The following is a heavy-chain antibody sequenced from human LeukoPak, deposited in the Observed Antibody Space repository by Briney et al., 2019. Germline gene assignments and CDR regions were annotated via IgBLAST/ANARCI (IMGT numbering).Heavy chain of an antibody. CDR3: AKARGYYDSSGNYFFPRGFDP. CDR2: ISGSGGST. D-gene: IGHD3-22*01. Sequence: GGSLTLSCAASGFTFSSYAMSWVRQAPGKGLEWVSAISGSGGSTYYADSVKGRFTISRDNSKNTLYLQMNSLRAEDTAVYYCAKARGYYDSSGNYFFPRGFDPWGQGTLVTVSS. V-gene: IGHV3-23*01. J-gene: IGHJ5*02. CDR1: GFTFSSYA.